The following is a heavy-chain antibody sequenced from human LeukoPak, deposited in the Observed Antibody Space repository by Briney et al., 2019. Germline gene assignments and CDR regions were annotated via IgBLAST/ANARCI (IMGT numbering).Heavy chain of an antibody. CDR3: ARWAAAGTFFDY. Sequence: ASVKVSCKASANTFTGYYMHWVRQAPGQGLEWMGIINPSGGSTSYAQKFQGRVTMTRDMSTSTVYMELSSLRSEDTAVYYCARWAAAGTFFDYWGQGTLVTVSS. V-gene: IGHV1-46*01. D-gene: IGHD6-13*01. CDR1: ANTFTGYY. J-gene: IGHJ4*02. CDR2: INPSGGST.